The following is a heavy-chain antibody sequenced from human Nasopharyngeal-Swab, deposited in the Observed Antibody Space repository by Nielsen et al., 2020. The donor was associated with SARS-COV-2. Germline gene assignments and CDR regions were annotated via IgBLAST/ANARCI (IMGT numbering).Heavy chain of an antibody. Sequence: WIRQPPGKGLEWIGSIYYSGSTYYNPSLKSRVTISVDTSKNQFSLKLSSVTAADTAVYYCAPCGSGSYGVYWGQGTLVTVSS. CDR2: IYYSGST. CDR3: APCGSGSYGVY. V-gene: IGHV4-39*01. J-gene: IGHJ4*02. D-gene: IGHD3-10*01.